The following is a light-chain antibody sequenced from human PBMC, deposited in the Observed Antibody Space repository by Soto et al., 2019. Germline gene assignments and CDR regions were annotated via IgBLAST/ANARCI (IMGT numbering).Light chain of an antibody. CDR1: QSVSSY. Sequence: EIVLTQSPATLSLSRGERATLSCRASQSVSSYLAWYQQKPGQAPRLLMYDESNRATGIPARFSGSGSGTDFTLTISSLEPEDFAVYYCQQRSNWPLTFGGGTKVEIK. V-gene: IGKV3-11*01. CDR2: DES. CDR3: QQRSNWPLT. J-gene: IGKJ4*01.